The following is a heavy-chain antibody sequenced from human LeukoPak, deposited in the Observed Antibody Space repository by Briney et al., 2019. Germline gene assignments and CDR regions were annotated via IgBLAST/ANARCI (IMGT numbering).Heavy chain of an antibody. J-gene: IGHJ3*01. CDR1: GGSISSSSYY. CDR2: IYYSGSI. Sequence: SETLSLTCTVSGGSISSSSYYWGWIRQPPGKGLEWIGSIYYSGSIYYNPSLKSRVTISVDTSKNQFSLKLSSVTAADTAVYYCARELRYDNSDSGAFWGQGTVVTVSS. CDR3: ARELRYDNSDSGAF. V-gene: IGHV4-39*07. D-gene: IGHD3-22*01.